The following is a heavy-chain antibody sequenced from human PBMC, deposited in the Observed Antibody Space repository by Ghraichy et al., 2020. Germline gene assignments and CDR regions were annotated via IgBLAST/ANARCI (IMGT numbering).Heavy chain of an antibody. CDR3: AKDGRGDYVEGLDS. D-gene: IGHD4-17*01. V-gene: IGHV3-43*01. Sequence: GGSLRLSCVVSGFNFEDYRMHWVRQIPGKGLEWVSLISWDGYNTIYADSVKGRFSISRDKSKNSLYLQMNSLRIEDTGVYFCAKDGRGDYVEGLDSWGQGTLVTVSS. CDR1: GFNFEDYR. J-gene: IGHJ4*02. CDR2: ISWDGYNT.